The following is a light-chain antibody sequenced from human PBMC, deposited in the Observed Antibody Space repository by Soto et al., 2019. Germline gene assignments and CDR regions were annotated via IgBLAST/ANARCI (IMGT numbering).Light chain of an antibody. V-gene: IGLV2-14*01. Sequence: QLVLTQPASVSGSPGQSITIACTGTSSDIGGYNYVSWYQQYPDRAPKLMIYDVSNRPSGVSNRFSACKSGNTASLTISGLQAEDEAVYYCSSYTTSSTLAVFGGGTKLTVL. J-gene: IGLJ3*02. CDR1: SSDIGGYNY. CDR2: DVS. CDR3: SSYTTSSTLAV.